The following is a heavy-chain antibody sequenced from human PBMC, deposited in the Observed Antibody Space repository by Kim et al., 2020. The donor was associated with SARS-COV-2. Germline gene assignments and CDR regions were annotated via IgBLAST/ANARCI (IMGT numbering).Heavy chain of an antibody. D-gene: IGHD4-17*01. CDR3: AKDNTVEYYFDY. J-gene: IGHJ4*02. Sequence: YYADSVKGRFTISRDNSKNSLYLQMNSLRTEDTALYYCAKDNTVEYYFDYWGQGTLVTVSS. V-gene: IGHV3-43*01.